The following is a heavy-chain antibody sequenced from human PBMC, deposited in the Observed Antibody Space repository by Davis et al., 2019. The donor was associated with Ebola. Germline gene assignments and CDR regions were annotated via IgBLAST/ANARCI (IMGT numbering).Heavy chain of an antibody. V-gene: IGHV1-2*02. CDR1: GYTFTGYY. CDR2: INPNSGGT. J-gene: IGHJ4*02. Sequence: AASVKVSCKASGYTFTGYYMHWVRQAPGQGLEWMGWINPNSGGTNYAQKFQGRVTMTRDTSISTAYMELSRLRSDDTAVYYCARDPVEMATITSDYWGQGTLVTVSS. CDR3: ARDPVEMATITSDY. D-gene: IGHD5-24*01.